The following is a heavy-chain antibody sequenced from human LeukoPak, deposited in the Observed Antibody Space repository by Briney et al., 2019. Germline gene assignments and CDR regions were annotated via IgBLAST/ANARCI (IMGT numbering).Heavy chain of an antibody. CDR1: GFKFSSFG. CDR3: AKESSRWQYFDY. J-gene: IGHJ4*02. Sequence: GGSLRLSCAASGFKFSSFGMHWVRQAPGKGLEWVTFIQYDGSSQYYADSVKGRFTISRDNSKNTLYLQMNSLGAEDTAVYYCAKESSRWQYFDYWGQGTLVTVSS. V-gene: IGHV3-30*02. D-gene: IGHD6-13*01. CDR2: IQYDGSSQ.